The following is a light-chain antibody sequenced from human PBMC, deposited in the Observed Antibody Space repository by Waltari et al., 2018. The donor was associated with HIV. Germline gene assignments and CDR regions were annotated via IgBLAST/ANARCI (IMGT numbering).Light chain of an antibody. J-gene: IGLJ1*01. Sequence: QSALTQPASVSGSPGQSITISCTGTSSDVGSYNLVSWYQQHPGKAPKRMVYEVSKRPSGVSTRFSGSKSGNTASLTISGLQAEDESEYYCRSCADSPPYVFGTGTKVTVL. CDR3: RSCADSPPYV. V-gene: IGLV2-23*02. CDR2: EVS. CDR1: SSDVGSYNL.